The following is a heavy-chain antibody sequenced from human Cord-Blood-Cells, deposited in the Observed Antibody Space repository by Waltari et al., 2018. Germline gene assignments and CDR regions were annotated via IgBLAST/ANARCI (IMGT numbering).Heavy chain of an antibody. V-gene: IGHV3-33*01. CDR3: ARGNDYGDY. CDR2: IGYDESNK. CDR1: GFTFSSYG. J-gene: IGHJ4*02. Sequence: QVQLVESGGGVVQPGRSLRLSCAASGFTFSSYGMHWVRQAPGKGLEWVAVIGYDESNKYYADSVKVRFTISRDNSKNTLYLQMNSLRAEDTAVYYCARGNDYGDYWGQGTLVTVSS.